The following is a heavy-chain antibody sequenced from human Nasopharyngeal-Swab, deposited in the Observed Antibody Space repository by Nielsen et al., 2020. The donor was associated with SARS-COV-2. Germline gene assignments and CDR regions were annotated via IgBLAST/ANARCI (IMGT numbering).Heavy chain of an antibody. CDR1: GFTFNNYN. D-gene: IGHD3-3*01. CDR3: ARDGLDYDFWSAYFMGV. J-gene: IGHJ6*02. CDR2: ISSSSSYI. V-gene: IGHV3-21*01. Sequence: GESLKISCAASGFTFNNYNFNWVRQAPGKGLEWVSSISSSSSYIYYADSVKGRFPISRDNAKNSLYLQMNSLRTEDTAVYYCARDGLDYDFWSAYFMGVWGQGTTVTVSS.